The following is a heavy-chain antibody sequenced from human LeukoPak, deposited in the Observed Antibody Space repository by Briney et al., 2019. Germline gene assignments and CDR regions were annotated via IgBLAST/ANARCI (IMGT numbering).Heavy chain of an antibody. V-gene: IGHV3-30-3*01. Sequence: GGSLRLSCAASGFTFSSYAMHWVRQAPGKGLEWVAVISYDGSNKYYADSVKGRFTISRDNSKNTLYLQMNSLRAEDTAVYYCAREWFEWELLGDYFDYWGQGTLVTVSS. D-gene: IGHD1-26*01. CDR3: AREWFEWELLGDYFDY. CDR1: GFTFSSYA. J-gene: IGHJ4*02. CDR2: ISYDGSNK.